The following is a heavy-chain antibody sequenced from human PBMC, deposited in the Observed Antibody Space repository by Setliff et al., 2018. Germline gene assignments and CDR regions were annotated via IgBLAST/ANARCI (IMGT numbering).Heavy chain of an antibody. J-gene: IGHJ6*03. V-gene: IGHV4-4*07. CDR3: AREQWLDPPGYYYMDV. CDR2: IYIGGST. CDR1: GDSFSSYS. Sequence: PSETLSLTCGVSGDSFSSYSWNWIRQPAGRAPEWIGHIYIGGSTYYNPSLKSRVTMSIDTSKNQFSLKLNSVTAADMAVYYCAREQWLDPPGYYYMDVWAKGTTVTVSS. D-gene: IGHD6-19*01.